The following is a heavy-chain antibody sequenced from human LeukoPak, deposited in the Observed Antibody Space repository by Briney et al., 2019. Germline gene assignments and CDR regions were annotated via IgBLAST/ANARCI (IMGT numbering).Heavy chain of an antibody. CDR2: VADDGRDK. J-gene: IGHJ4*02. D-gene: IGHD2-2*01. V-gene: IGHV3-30*04. CDR1: GFTFSRYA. Sequence: GGSLRLSCAASGFTFSRYAMHWVRQAPGKGLEWVAVVADDGRDKHHADSVKGRFSISRDHPKNTLYLQMSGLRVEDTAVYYCAKDREIGPAKYYFDSWGQGTLVTVSS. CDR3: AKDREIGPAKYYFDS.